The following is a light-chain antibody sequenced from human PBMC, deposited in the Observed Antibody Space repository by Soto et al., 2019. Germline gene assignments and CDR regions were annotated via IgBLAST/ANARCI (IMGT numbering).Light chain of an antibody. Sequence: EFVLTPAPVTLSLSPGETATLSCRASESIGTFFAWYQQKPGQAPRLLIYDASTRATGIPASFSGSGSGTDFTLTINDLEPEDSAVYYCQRRHIWPAFGGGTKV. V-gene: IGKV3-11*01. CDR1: ESIGTF. CDR3: QRRHIWPA. CDR2: DAS. J-gene: IGKJ4*01.